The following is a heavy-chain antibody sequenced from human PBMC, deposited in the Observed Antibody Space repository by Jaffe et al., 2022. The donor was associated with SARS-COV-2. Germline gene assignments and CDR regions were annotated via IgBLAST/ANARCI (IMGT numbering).Heavy chain of an antibody. CDR1: GGSFSGYY. CDR2: INHSGST. D-gene: IGHD4-17*01. CDR3: GGMTTYYYYGMDV. J-gene: IGHJ6*02. Sequence: QVQLQQWGAGLLKPSETLSLTCAVYGGSFSGYYWSWIRQPPGKGLEWIGEINHSGSTNYNPSLKSRVTISVDTSKNQFSLKLSSVTAADTAVYYCGGMTTYYYYGMDVWGQGTTVTVSS. V-gene: IGHV4-34*01.